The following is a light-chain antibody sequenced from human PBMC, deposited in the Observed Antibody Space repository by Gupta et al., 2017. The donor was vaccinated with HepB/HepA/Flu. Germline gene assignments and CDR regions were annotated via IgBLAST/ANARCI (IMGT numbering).Light chain of an antibody. CDR3: NCRDSSGNHLV. Sequence: SSDLTHDPAVSVPLGQTVTITCQGDILRGHFVSWYQQKPRQAPILLIYGKTNRPSEIPDRFSGSSSGDIASLTITGAQAEDEADYYCNCRDSSGNHLVFGGGTKLTV. J-gene: IGLJ2*01. CDR1: ILRGHF. V-gene: IGLV3-19*01. CDR2: GKT.